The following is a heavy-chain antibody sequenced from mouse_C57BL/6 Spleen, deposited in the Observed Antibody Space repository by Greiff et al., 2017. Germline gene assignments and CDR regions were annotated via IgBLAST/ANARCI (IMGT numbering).Heavy chain of an antibody. CDR3: ASGETTVVAFDY. D-gene: IGHD1-1*01. J-gene: IGHJ2*01. Sequence: QVQLQQSGAELVKPGASVKISCKASGYAFSSYWMNWVKQRPGKGLAWIGQIYPGDGDTNYNGKFKGKATLTADKSSSTAYMQLSSLTSEDSAVYFCASGETTVVAFDYWGQGTTLTVSS. V-gene: IGHV1-80*01. CDR1: GYAFSSYW. CDR2: IYPGDGDT.